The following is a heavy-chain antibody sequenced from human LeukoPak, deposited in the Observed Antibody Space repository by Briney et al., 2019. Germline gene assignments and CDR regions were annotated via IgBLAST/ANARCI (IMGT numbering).Heavy chain of an antibody. J-gene: IGHJ4*02. CDR3: ARKNWGTFDY. CDR1: GGSFSGYY. D-gene: IGHD7-27*01. Sequence: KPSETLSLTCAVYGGSFSGYYWSWIRQPPGKGLEWIGEINHSGSTNYNPSLKSRVTISVDTSKNQFSLKLSSVTAADTAVYYCARKNWGTFDYRGQGTLVTVSS. V-gene: IGHV4-34*01. CDR2: INHSGST.